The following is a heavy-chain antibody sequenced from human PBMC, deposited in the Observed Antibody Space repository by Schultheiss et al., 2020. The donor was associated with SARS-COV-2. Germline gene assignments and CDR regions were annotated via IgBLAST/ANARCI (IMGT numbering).Heavy chain of an antibody. CDR2: IYHSGST. CDR3: ARGPWQLTTKYYYYGMDV. J-gene: IGHJ6*02. D-gene: IGHD6-13*01. V-gene: IGHV4-34*01. Sequence: SETLSLTCAVYGGSFSGYYWSWIRQPPGKGLEWIGSIYHSGSTNYNPSLKSRVTISVDTSKNQFSLKLSSVTAEDTAVYYCARGPWQLTTKYYYYGMDVWGQGTTVTVSS. CDR1: GGSFSGYY.